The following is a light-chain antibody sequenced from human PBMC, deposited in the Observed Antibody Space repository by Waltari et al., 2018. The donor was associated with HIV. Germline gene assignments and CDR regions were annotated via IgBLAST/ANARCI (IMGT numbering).Light chain of an antibody. Sequence: QSALTQPPSVSGSLGQSVTISCTGTSSDVGNYNEVSWYLQSPGTAPKLMIYDVSNRPSGVPDRFSGSKSGNTASLTISGLQAEDEADYYCSSFTTSITVVFGGGTKLTVL. CDR3: SSFTTSITVV. J-gene: IGLJ2*01. CDR1: SSDVGNYNE. V-gene: IGLV2-18*02. CDR2: DVS.